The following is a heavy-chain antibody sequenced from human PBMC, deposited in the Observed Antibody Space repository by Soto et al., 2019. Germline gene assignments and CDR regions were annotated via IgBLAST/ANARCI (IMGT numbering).Heavy chain of an antibody. CDR2: IYYSGST. CDR3: ARRYSSGWYYFDS. V-gene: IGHV4-39*01. J-gene: IGHJ4*02. CDR1: GGSISSSSYY. D-gene: IGHD6-19*01. Sequence: QLQLQESGPGLVKPSETLSLTCTVSGGSISSSSYYWGWIRQPPGKGLEWIGSIYYSGSTYYNPSLKSRVTISVDTSKNQFSLKLSSVTAADTAVYYCARRYSSGWYYFDSWGQGTLVTVSS.